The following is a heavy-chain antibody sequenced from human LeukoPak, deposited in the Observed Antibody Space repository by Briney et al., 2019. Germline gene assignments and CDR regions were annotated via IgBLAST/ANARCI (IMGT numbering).Heavy chain of an antibody. J-gene: IGHJ4*02. CDR3: AREWAAAGSDY. Sequence: ASVKVSCKASGYTFTSYGISWMRQAPGQGLERMGWISAYNGNTNYAQKLQGRVTMTTDTSTSTAYMELRSLRSDDTAVYYCAREWAAAGSDYWGQGTLVTVSS. V-gene: IGHV1-18*01. D-gene: IGHD6-13*01. CDR1: GYTFTSYG. CDR2: ISAYNGNT.